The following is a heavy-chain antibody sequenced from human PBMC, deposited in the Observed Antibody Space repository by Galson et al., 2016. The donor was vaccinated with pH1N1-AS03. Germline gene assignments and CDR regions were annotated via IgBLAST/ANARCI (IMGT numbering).Heavy chain of an antibody. Sequence: QSGAEVKKPGESLKISCKGSGYRFTSYWIGWVRQMPGKGLEWMGVIYPGDSGTRYSPSFQGQVTISVDKSISTAYLQWSSLKASDTAMYYCAIRVDFWSGLPYYFDYWGQGTL. CDR3: AIRVDFWSGLPYYFDY. CDR1: GYRFTSYW. J-gene: IGHJ4*02. CDR2: IYPGDSGT. D-gene: IGHD3-3*01. V-gene: IGHV5-51*01.